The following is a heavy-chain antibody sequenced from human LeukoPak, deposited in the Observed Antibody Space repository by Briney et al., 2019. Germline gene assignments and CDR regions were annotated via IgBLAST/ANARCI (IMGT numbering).Heavy chain of an antibody. CDR2: IYYSGST. CDR3: ARMWKGGYYLDY. CDR1: GGSFSGYY. Sequence: SETLSLTCAVYGGSFSGYYWSWIRQHPGKGLEWIGYIYYSGSTYYNPSLKSRVTISVDTSKNQFSLKLSSVTAADTAVYYCARMWKGGYYLDYWGQGTLVTVSS. V-gene: IGHV4-31*11. J-gene: IGHJ4*02. D-gene: IGHD6-13*01.